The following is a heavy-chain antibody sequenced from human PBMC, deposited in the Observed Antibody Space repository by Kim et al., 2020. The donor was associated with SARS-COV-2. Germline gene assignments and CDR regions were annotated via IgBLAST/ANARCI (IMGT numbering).Heavy chain of an antibody. CDR3: ARHEAPVVTLGGVNFDY. Sequence: GESLKISCKGSGYSFTTYWIGWVRQMPGKGLEWMGIIYPGDSDTRYSPSFQGQVTISADKSVSTAYLQWSSLKASDTAMYYCARHEAPVVTLGGVNFDYWGQGTLVTVSS. CDR1: GYSFTTYW. V-gene: IGHV5-51*01. CDR2: IYPGDSDT. D-gene: IGHD3-16*01. J-gene: IGHJ4*02.